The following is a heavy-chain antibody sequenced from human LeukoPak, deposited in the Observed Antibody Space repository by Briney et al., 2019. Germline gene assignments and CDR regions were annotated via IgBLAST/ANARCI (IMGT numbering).Heavy chain of an antibody. D-gene: IGHD3-3*01. V-gene: IGHV3-23*01. CDR3: AKGIWSGYRWYFDY. CDR2: ISASGGST. CDR1: GFTFSSYA. Sequence: GGSLRLSCAASGFTFSSYAMSWVRQAPGKGLKWVSAISASGGSTYYADSVKGRFTISRDNSKNTLYLQMNSLRAEDTALYYCAKGIWSGYRWYFDYWGQGTLVTVSS. J-gene: IGHJ4*02.